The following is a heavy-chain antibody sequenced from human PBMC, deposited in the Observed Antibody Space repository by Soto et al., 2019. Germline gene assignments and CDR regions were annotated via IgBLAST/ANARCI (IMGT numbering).Heavy chain of an antibody. D-gene: IGHD4-17*01. CDR3: ARVGGYYGDYPNFDY. Sequence: SETLSLTCTVSGSSISPYYWTWTRQPPGKGLEWIGNIYYSGSTNYKPSLKSRVTISVATSKKQLFLRLSSVTAADTAVYYCARVGGYYGDYPNFDYWGQGTLVTVSS. J-gene: IGHJ4*02. V-gene: IGHV4-59*01. CDR1: GSSISPYY. CDR2: IYYSGST.